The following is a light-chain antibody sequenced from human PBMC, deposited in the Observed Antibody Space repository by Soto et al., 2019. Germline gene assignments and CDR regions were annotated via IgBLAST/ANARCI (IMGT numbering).Light chain of an antibody. J-gene: IGKJ5*01. CDR1: QSVSSSY. V-gene: IGKV3-20*01. CDR3: QQNLFPIT. Sequence: EIVLTQSPGTLSLSPGERATLSCRASQSVSSSYLAWYQQKPGQAPRLLIYGASSRATGIPDRFSGSGSGTDFTLTISRLELFFFALYYRQQNLFPITSVLGTRLEIK. CDR2: GAS.